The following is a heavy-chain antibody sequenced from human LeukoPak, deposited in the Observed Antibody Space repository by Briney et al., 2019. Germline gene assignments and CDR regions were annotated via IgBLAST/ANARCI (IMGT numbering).Heavy chain of an antibody. D-gene: IGHD2-21*02. CDR2: IYYSGST. Sequence: PSETLSLTCTVSGGSISSYYWSWIRQPPGKGLEWIGYIYYSGSTNHNPSLKSRVTISVDTSKNQFSLKLSSVTAADTAVYYCARDGPLAYCGGDCYSRYYYGMDVWGQGTTVTVSS. CDR3: ARDGPLAYCGGDCYSRYYYGMDV. J-gene: IGHJ6*02. CDR1: GGSISSYY. V-gene: IGHV4-59*01.